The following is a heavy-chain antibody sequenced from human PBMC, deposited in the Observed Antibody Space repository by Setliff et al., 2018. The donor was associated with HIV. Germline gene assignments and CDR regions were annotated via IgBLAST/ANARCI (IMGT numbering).Heavy chain of an antibody. CDR3: ARGEPPASRSGLLY. Sequence: SETLSLTCSVSGGSISSHHWSWIRQPPGKGLEWIGYVQYVGPANYNPSLQSRPTLSIDTSKNQFSLKLISVTAADTAVYYCARGEPPASRSGLLYWGQGMLVTVSS. D-gene: IGHD3-22*01. CDR2: VQYVGPA. J-gene: IGHJ4*02. CDR1: GGSISSHH. V-gene: IGHV4-59*11.